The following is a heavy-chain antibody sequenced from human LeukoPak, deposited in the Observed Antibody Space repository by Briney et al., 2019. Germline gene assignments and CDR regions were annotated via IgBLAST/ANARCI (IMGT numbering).Heavy chain of an antibody. V-gene: IGHV1-2*06. D-gene: IGHD3-22*01. CDR2: VNPDSGGI. CDR1: GYTFTGYY. Sequence: PEASVKVSCKASGYTFTGYYMHWVRQAPGQGLEWMGRVNPDSGGINYAQKFQGRVTMTRDTSINTAFVELRRLRSDDTATYYCARAQNYHDRSGYSDDTFDVWGHGTMITVSS. J-gene: IGHJ3*01. CDR3: ARAQNYHDRSGYSDDTFDV.